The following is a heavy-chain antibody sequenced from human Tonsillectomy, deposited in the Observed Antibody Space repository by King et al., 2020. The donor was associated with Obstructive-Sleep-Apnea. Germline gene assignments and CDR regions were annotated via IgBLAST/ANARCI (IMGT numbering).Heavy chain of an antibody. J-gene: IGHJ4*02. Sequence: VQLQESGPGLVKPSETLSLTCTVSGGSISSYYWSWIRQSPGKGLEWIVYIYYSGSTNYNPSLKSRVTISVDTSKNQFSLKLTSVTAADTAVYYCARHRGSGYPFFDYWGLGALVTVSS. CDR3: ARHRGSGYPFFDY. D-gene: IGHD3-22*01. CDR2: IYYSGST. V-gene: IGHV4-59*08. CDR1: GGSISSYY.